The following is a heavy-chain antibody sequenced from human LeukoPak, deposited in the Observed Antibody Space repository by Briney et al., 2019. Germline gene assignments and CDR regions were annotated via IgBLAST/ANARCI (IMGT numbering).Heavy chain of an antibody. CDR3: ARDRQWEPRFDY. D-gene: IGHD1-26*01. Sequence: GGSLRLSCAASGFTFNSYAMSWVRQAPGRGLEWVSGISGSGGNTYYADSVKGRFTVSRDNSKNTLFVQMNSLRAEDTAVYYCARDRQWEPRFDYWGQGTLVTVSS. CDR1: GFTFNSYA. V-gene: IGHV3-23*01. CDR2: ISGSGGNT. J-gene: IGHJ4*02.